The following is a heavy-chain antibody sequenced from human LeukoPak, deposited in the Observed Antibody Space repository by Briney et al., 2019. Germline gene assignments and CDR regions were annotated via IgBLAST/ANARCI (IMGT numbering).Heavy chain of an antibody. D-gene: IGHD2-2*02. CDR2: ISSSSSYI. CDR1: GFTFSDYS. J-gene: IGHJ4*02. CDR3: ARGSGYCSSTTCYTSFDY. V-gene: IGHV3-21*01. Sequence: PGGSLRLSCAASGFTFSDYSMNWVRQAPGKGLEWVSSISSSSSYIYYTDSVKGRSTISRDNAKNSLYLQMNSLRAEDTAVYYCARGSGYCSSTTCYTSFDYWGQGTLVTVST.